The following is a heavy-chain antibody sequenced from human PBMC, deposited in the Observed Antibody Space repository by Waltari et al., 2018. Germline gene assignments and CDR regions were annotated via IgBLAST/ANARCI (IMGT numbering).Heavy chain of an antibody. V-gene: IGHV3-7*01. J-gene: IGHJ4*02. CDR2: INDDGREK. D-gene: IGHD5-18*01. Sequence: EVQLVESGGGLVQPGGSLRLSSAASGFAFSRSWMNWVRQAPGKGLEWVANINDDGREKYYVDSVKVRFTISRDNAKNSLYLQINSLRAEDTAVYYCARDYSYGRFDYWGQGALVTVSS. CDR1: GFAFSRSW. CDR3: ARDYSYGRFDY.